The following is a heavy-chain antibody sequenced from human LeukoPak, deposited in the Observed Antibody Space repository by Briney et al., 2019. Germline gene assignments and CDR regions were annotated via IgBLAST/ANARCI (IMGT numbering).Heavy chain of an antibody. J-gene: IGHJ3*02. V-gene: IGHV1-8*01. CDR1: GYTFTSYD. CDR3: ARDVSAVAGVLDGAFDI. CDR2: MNPNSGNT. Sequence: ASVKVSCKASGYTFTSYDINWVRQATGQGLEWMGWMNPNSGNTGYAQKFQGRVTMTRNTSISTAYMELSSLRSEDTAVYYCARDVSAVAGVLDGAFDIWGQGTMVTVSS. D-gene: IGHD6-19*01.